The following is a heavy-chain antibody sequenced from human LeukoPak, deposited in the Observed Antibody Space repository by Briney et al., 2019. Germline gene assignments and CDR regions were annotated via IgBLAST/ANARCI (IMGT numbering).Heavy chain of an antibody. CDR3: ASLWDFDY. CDR1: GFTFSSYS. J-gene: IGHJ4*02. CDR2: ISSSSSYI. D-gene: IGHD2-21*01. V-gene: IGHV3-21*01. Sequence: AGSLTLSCAASGFTFSSYSMNWVRPAPGKGLEWVSSISSSSSYIYYADSVKGRFTISRDNAKNSLYLQMNSLRAEDTAVYYCASLWDFDYWGQGTLVTVSS.